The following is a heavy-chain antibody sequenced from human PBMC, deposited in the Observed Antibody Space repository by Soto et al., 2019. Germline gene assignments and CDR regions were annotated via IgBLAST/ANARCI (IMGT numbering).Heavy chain of an antibody. V-gene: IGHV2-5*02. CDR2: IYWDDDK. J-gene: IGHJ4*02. D-gene: IGHD3-10*01. CDR3: AHLTLVRGMTYQHYFDY. CDR1: GFSLTTG. Sequence: ITLKESGPPLVKPTQTLTLTCTFSGFSLTTGLGWIRQPPGKALEWLGFIYWDDDKQYRPSLKSRLTITQDTSKKQVVLSMTNMDPVDTATYYCAHLTLVRGMTYQHYFDYWGQGTLVTVSS.